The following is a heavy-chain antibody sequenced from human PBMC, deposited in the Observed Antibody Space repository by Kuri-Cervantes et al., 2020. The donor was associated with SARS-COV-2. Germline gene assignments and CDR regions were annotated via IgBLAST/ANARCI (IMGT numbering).Heavy chain of an antibody. J-gene: IGHJ2*01. CDR3: ARDLGGYFDL. CDR1: GFSFSSYS. V-gene: IGHV3-21*01. CDR2: ISSSSSYI. Sequence: GGSLRLSCAASGFSFSSYSMNWVRQAPGKGLEWVSSISSSSSYIYYADSVKGRFTISRDNAKNSLYLQMNSLRAEDTAVYYCARDLGGYFDLWGRGTLVTVSS.